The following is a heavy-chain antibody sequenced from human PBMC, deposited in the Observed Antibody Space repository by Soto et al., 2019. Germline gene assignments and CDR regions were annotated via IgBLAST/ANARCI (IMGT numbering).Heavy chain of an antibody. Sequence: GGSLRLSCTASGFTFSFYGMHWVRHAPGKGLEWVAVISYDGTIKYYADSVKGRFTISRDNSKDTLSLQMISLRTEDTAVYYFAKANITGTNFYYYGMDVWGQGTTVTVSS. J-gene: IGHJ6*02. CDR2: ISYDGTIK. CDR1: GFTFSFYG. V-gene: IGHV3-30*18. CDR3: AKANITGTNFYYYGMDV. D-gene: IGHD1-20*01.